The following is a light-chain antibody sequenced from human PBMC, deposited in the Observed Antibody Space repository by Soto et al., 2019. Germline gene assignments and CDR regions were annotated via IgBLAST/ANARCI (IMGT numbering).Light chain of an antibody. CDR2: WAS. CDR1: QRLLYRSNNKNY. V-gene: IGKV4-1*01. CDR3: QQYSNPPWT. J-gene: IGKJ1*01. Sequence: DTVMSQSPASLAVSLGGRATINCKSSQRLLYRSNNKNYLAWYQHKAGQPPKLLIYWASTRDSGVPDRFSGSGSGTDFTLTINNVQAEDVAVYYCQQYSNPPWTFGQGTKVEI.